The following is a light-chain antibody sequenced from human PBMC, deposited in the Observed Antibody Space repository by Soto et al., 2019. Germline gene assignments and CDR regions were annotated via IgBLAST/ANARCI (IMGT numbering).Light chain of an antibody. J-gene: IGKJ2*01. CDR3: QQYGRLPPFT. V-gene: IGKV3-20*01. Sequence: IVLTQSPGTLSLSPGERATLSCRASQIVSSNYIAWYQQKLGQAPRLLIYGASSRATGIPDRFSGSGSGTDFTLTISRLEPDDFVVYFCQQYGRLPPFTFGQGTKVEIK. CDR1: QIVSSNY. CDR2: GAS.